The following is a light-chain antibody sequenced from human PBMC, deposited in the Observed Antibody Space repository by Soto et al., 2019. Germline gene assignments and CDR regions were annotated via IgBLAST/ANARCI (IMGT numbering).Light chain of an antibody. CDR1: PSFRGL. J-gene: IGKJ5*01. V-gene: IGKV3-11*01. CDR2: DAY. CDR3: HQRHMWPIS. Sequence: EVVLTQSPATLTLSPGERATLSCRASPSFRGLLAWYQQKPGQDPRRLIYDAYNMATGIPPRFSGSGSATDFTLTISSLEPDDSAVYDCHQRHMWPISVGQGTRLEIK.